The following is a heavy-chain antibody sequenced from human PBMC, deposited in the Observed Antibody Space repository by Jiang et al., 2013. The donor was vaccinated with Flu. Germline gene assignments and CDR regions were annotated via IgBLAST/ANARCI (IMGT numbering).Heavy chain of an antibody. V-gene: IGHV4-4*07. J-gene: IGHJ4*02. D-gene: IGHD5-18*01. Sequence: PGLVKPSETLSLTCTVSGGSISSYYWSWIRQPAGKGLEWIGRIYTSGSTNYNPSLKGRVTMSVDTSKNQFSLKLSSVTAADTAVYYCARERYSYGAKLIDYWGQGTLVTVSS. CDR2: IYTSGST. CDR3: ARERYSYGAKLIDY. CDR1: GGSISSYY.